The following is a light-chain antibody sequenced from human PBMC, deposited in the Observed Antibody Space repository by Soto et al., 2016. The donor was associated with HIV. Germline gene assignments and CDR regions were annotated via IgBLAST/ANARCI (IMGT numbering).Light chain of an antibody. V-gene: IGLV3-21*03. J-gene: IGLJ1*01. Sequence: SYVLTQPPSVSVAPGKTAGITCGGNNIGNKNVHWYQQKPGQAPVLVVYDDDDRPSGIPDRISGSNSGNTATLIISRVEAGDEADYYCQVWDSSSDHLYVFGTGTKVTVL. CDR2: DDD. CDR3: QVWDSSSDHLYV. CDR1: NIGNKN.